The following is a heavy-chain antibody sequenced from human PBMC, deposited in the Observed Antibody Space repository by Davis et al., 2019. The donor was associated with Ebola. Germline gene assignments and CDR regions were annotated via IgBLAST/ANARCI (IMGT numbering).Heavy chain of an antibody. J-gene: IGHJ3*02. CDR3: TTPGGQDRCYDVFDI. Sequence: AASVKVSCKASGYTFTNYYMHWVRQAPGQGLEWMGMINPNDGKTIYAQKFQGRVTVTRDTSTTTVDMDLSSLRSEDTALYYCTTPGGQDRCYDVFDIRGQGTMVTVSS. CDR2: INPNDGKT. CDR1: GYTFTNYY. V-gene: IGHV1-46*03. D-gene: IGHD2-15*01.